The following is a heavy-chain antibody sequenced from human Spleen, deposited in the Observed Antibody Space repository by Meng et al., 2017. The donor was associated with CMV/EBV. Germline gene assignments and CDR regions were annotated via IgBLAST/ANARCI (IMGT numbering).Heavy chain of an antibody. D-gene: IGHD1-26*01. CDR3: ARATLLVGATSTGFFDY. Sequence: STSSGGYSWTWIRQHPEKDLEWIGYVYYSESTFYNPSLKSRVTISLDTSKNQFSLKLGSLTAADTAVYYCARATLLVGATSTGFFDYWGQGTLVTVSS. V-gene: IGHV4-31*02. CDR2: VYYSEST. J-gene: IGHJ4*02. CDR1: STSSGGYS.